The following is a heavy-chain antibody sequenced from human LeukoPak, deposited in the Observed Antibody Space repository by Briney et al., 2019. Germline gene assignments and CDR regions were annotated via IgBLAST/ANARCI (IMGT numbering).Heavy chain of an antibody. V-gene: IGHV4-39*01. CDR1: GGSISSSSYY. J-gene: IGHJ4*02. Sequence: PSETLSLTCTVSGGSISSSSYYWGWIRQPPGKGLEGIGSIYYSGSTYYNPSLKSRVTISVDTSKNQFSLKLSSVTAADTAVYYCARHFRHFDYWGQGTLVTVSS. CDR3: ARHFRHFDY. CDR2: IYYSGST.